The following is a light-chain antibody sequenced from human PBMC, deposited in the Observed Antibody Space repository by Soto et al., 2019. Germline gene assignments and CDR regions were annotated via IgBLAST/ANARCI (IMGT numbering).Light chain of an antibody. V-gene: IGLV1-47*01. J-gene: IGLJ2*01. CDR3: AAWDDSLSGQV. CDR1: TSNIGINS. Sequence: QPVLTQTPSASGTPGQRVTISCSGSTSNIGINSVFWYQQLSGTAPKLLIYRSNQRASGVPDRFSASKSGTSASLAISGLRSEDEADYYCAAWDDSLSGQVFGGGTKLTVL. CDR2: RSN.